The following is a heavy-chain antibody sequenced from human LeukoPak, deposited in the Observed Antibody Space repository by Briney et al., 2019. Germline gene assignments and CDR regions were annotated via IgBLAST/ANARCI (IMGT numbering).Heavy chain of an antibody. J-gene: IGHJ3*02. CDR2: IYYSGRT. CDR1: PESISSSSHY. CDR3: ARQPGLAAFDI. Sequence: SETLSLTCSVSPESISSSSHYWGWIRQPPGRGLEWVGSIYYSGRTYYNPSLQSRVTISVDTSKNQFSLKLDSVTAADTAVFYCARQPGLAAFDIWGQGTLVTVSS. V-gene: IGHV4-39*01.